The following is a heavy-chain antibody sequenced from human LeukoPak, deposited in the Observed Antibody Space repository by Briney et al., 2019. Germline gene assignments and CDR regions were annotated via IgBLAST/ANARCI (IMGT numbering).Heavy chain of an antibody. J-gene: IGHJ4*02. V-gene: IGHV4-4*07. CDR3: ARVAAGKGYPFDY. CDR1: GDSISRYY. CDR2: IYNGGII. Sequence: PSETLSLTCTVSGDSISRYYWSWIRQPAGKGLEWIGRIYNGGIITYNPSLKSRVTMSIDTSNNQFSLGLRFVTAADTAVYYCARVAAGKGYPFDYWGQGTLVTVSS. D-gene: IGHD6-13*01.